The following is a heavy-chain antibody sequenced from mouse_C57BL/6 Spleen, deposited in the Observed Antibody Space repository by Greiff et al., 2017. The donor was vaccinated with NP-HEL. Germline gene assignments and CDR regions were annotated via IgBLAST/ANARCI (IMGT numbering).Heavy chain of an antibody. Sequence: EVMLVESGGGLVQPGGSMKLSCAASGFTFSDAWMDWVRQSPEKGLEWVAEIRNKANNHATYYAESVKGRFTISRDDSKSSVYLQMNSLRAEDTGIYYCTSGITTVVEYFDVWGTGTTVTVSS. D-gene: IGHD1-1*01. CDR3: TSGITTVVEYFDV. CDR2: IRNKANNHAT. V-gene: IGHV6-6*01. J-gene: IGHJ1*03. CDR1: GFTFSDAW.